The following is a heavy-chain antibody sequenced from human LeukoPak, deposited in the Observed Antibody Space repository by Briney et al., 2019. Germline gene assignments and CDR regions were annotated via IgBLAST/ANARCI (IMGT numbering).Heavy chain of an antibody. CDR1: GLDISYHY. J-gene: IGHJ4*02. V-gene: IGHV3-53*01. CDR3: ARVWFGYFFQ. Sequence: AGGSLRLSCVASGLDISYHYVGWVRQAPGKGLEWVSVIHTGGTTHYAESVKGRFTVSKDTSNNTVFLQMNSLRVEDTAVYYCARVWFGYFFQWGQGALVTVSS. D-gene: IGHD3-10*01. CDR2: IHTGGTT.